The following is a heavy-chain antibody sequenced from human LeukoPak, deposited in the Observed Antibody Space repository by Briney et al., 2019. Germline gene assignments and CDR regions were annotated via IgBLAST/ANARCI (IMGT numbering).Heavy chain of an antibody. CDR2: ISSSGSTI. J-gene: IGHJ4*02. CDR3: AGDFYDYVWGSYSGGIDY. V-gene: IGHV3-48*03. CDR1: GFTFSSYE. D-gene: IGHD3-16*01. Sequence: GGSLRLSCAASGFTFSSYEMNWVRQAPGKGLEWVSYISSSGSTIYYADSVKGRFTISRDNAKNSLYLQMNSLRAEDTAVYYCAGDFYDYVWGSYSGGIDYWGQGTLVTVSS.